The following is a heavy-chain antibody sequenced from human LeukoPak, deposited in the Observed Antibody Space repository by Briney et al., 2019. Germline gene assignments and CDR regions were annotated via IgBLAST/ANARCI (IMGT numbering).Heavy chain of an antibody. CDR2: IYPGDSDT. J-gene: IGHJ3*02. CDR1: GYSFTSYW. D-gene: IGHD4-17*01. V-gene: IGHV5-51*01. CDR3: ASYGDDYGDYDPFDI. Sequence: GESLKISCKGSGYSFTSYWIGWVRQMPGKGLEWMGIIYPGDSDTRYSPSFQGQVTIPADKSISTAYLQWSSLKASDTAMYYCASYGDDYGDYDPFDIWGQGTMVTVSS.